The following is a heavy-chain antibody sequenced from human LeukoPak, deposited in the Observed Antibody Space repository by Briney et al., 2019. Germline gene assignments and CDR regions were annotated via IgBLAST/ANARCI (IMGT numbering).Heavy chain of an antibody. CDR2: IYDSGNT. D-gene: IGHD3-10*01. CDR3: ARPLRFGEFDY. CDR1: GGSITGSGCY. V-gene: IGHV4-39*07. Sequence: SETLSLTCTVSGGSITGSGCYWGWIRQPPGKGLEYIGSIYDSGNTYYNPSLNNRVTISVDTSKNQLSLKLSSVTAADTAVYYCARPLRFGEFDYWGQGTLVTVSS. J-gene: IGHJ4*02.